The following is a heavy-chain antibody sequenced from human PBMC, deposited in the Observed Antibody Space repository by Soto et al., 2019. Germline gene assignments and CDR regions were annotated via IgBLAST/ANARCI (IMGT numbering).Heavy chain of an antibody. J-gene: IGHJ4*02. Sequence: SETLSLTCTVSGGSISSYYWSWIRQPPGKGLEWIGYIYYSGSTNYNPSLKSRVTISVDTSKNQFSLKLSSVTAADTAVYYCARLEGSHYFAYWGQGTLVTVS. CDR2: IYYSGST. D-gene: IGHD3-10*01. CDR3: ARLEGSHYFAY. CDR1: GGSISSYY. V-gene: IGHV4-59*01.